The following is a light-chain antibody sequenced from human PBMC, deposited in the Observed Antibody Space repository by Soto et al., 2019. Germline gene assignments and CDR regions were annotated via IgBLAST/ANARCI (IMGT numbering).Light chain of an antibody. CDR2: RAS. Sequence: EIVLTQSPGTLSLSPGERATLSCRASQTANNNYLAWYQQKPGQAPRLLIYRASNRAPGIPDRFSGSGSGTDFTLTINRLEPEDFAVYYCQQFGSSVYTFGQGTKLEIK. CDR1: QTANNNY. CDR3: QQFGSSVYT. J-gene: IGKJ2*01. V-gene: IGKV3-20*01.